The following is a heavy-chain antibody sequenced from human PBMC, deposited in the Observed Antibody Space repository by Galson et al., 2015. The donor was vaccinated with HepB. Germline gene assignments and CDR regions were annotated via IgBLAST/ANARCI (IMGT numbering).Heavy chain of an antibody. CDR3: ARDPRWVTTSLEDNWFDP. Sequence: SLRLSCAASGFTFSNYGMHWVRQAPGKGLEWVAVIWFDGDNKYYADSVKGRFTISRDNSRNTLYLQMNRLRADDTAVYYCARDPRWVTTSLEDNWFDPWGQGTLVTVSS. J-gene: IGHJ5*02. V-gene: IGHV3-33*01. CDR2: IWFDGDNK. CDR1: GFTFSNYG. D-gene: IGHD2-21*02.